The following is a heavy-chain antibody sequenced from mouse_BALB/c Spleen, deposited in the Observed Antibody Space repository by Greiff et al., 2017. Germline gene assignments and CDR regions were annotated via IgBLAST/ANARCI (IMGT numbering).Heavy chain of an antibody. Sequence: EVMLVESGPGLVKPSQSLSLTCTVTGYSITSDYAWTWIRQFPGNTLEWMGYISYSGSTSYNPSLKSRISITRDTSKNQFFLQLNSVTTEDTATYYCARKGLVYYGSSYGAMDYWGQGTSVTVSS. CDR1: GYSITSDYA. D-gene: IGHD1-1*01. CDR3: ARKGLVYYGSSYGAMDY. CDR2: ISYSGST. V-gene: IGHV3-2*02. J-gene: IGHJ4*01.